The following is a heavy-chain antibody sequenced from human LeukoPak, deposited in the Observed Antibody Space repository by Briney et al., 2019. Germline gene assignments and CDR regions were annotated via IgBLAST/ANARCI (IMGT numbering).Heavy chain of an antibody. V-gene: IGHV3-23*01. CDR3: AKDRQNYYGSGYYFDY. CDR1: GFTFSSYV. D-gene: IGHD3-10*01. J-gene: IGHJ4*02. Sequence: GGSLRLSCAGSGFTFSSYVMTWVRQAPGKGLEWVSSISGSGESTFYVDSVKGRFTISRDNSKNTLYLQMNSLRAEDTAVYYCAKDRQNYYGSGYYFDYWGQGTLVTVSS. CDR2: ISGSGEST.